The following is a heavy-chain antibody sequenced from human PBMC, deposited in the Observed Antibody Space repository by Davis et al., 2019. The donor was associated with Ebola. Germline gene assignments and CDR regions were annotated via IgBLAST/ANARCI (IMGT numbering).Heavy chain of an antibody. CDR1: GFTFSSYA. V-gene: IGHV3-23*01. J-gene: IGHJ6*02. Sequence: GGSLRLSCAASGFTFSSYAMSWVRQAPGKGLEWVSAISGSGGSTYYADSVKGRFTISRDNAKNSLYLQMNSLRAEDTAVYYCAKPLPRLYGMDVWGQGTTVTVFS. CDR3: AKPLPRLYGMDV. CDR2: ISGSGGST.